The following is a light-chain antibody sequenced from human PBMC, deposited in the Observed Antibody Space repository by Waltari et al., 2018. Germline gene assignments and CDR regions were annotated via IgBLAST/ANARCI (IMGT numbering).Light chain of an antibody. J-gene: IGLJ2*01. V-gene: IGLV1-47*01. Sequence: QSVLTQPPSASGTPGQRVTIPCSGTSSHTGSHYVSWYQQLPGTAPKLLIYRNNQRPSGVPDRFSGSKSGTSASLAISGLRSEDEADYYCAAWDDSLSGVVFGGGTKLTVL. CDR2: RNN. CDR1: SSHTGSHY. CDR3: AAWDDSLSGVV.